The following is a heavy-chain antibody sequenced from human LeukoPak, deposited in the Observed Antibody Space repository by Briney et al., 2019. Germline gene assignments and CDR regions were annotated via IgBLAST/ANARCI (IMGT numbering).Heavy chain of an antibody. D-gene: IGHD4-17*01. V-gene: IGHV4-30-2*01. CDR3: ARSITVTTFFGAFDI. CDR1: GGSISSGGYS. CDR2: IYHSGST. Sequence: SQTLSLTCAVSGGSISSGGYSWRWIRQPPGKGLEWIGYIYHSGSTYYNPSLKSRVTISVDRSKNQFSLKLSSVTAADTAVYYCARSITVTTFFGAFDIWGQGTMVTVSS. J-gene: IGHJ3*02.